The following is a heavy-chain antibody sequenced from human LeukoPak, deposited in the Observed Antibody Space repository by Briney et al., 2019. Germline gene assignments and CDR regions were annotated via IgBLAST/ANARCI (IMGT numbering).Heavy chain of an antibody. CDR3: ARWKSSGWYWYFDL. V-gene: IGHV4-34*01. J-gene: IGHJ2*01. D-gene: IGHD6-19*01. Sequence: SETLSLTCAVYGGSFSGYYWSWIRQPPGKGLEWIGEINHSGITKYNPSLKSRVTISVDTSKNQFSLNLSSVTAADTAVYYCARWKSSGWYWYFDLWGRGTLVTVSS. CDR2: INHSGIT. CDR1: GGSFSGYY.